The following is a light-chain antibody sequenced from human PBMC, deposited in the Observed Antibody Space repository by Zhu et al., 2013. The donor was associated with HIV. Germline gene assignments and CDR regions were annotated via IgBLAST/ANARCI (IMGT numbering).Light chain of an antibody. J-gene: IGLJ2*01. V-gene: IGLV2-14*01. CDR1: NSDVGGYDF. CDR2: EVF. Sequence: QSALTQPASVSGSPGQSITISCTGANSDVGGYDFVSWYQQYPGEAPKLMIYEVFNRPSGVSNRFSGSKSGNTASLIISDLQAVDEADYYCQSYDGSNYVVFGGGTKLTVL. CDR3: QSYDGSNYVV.